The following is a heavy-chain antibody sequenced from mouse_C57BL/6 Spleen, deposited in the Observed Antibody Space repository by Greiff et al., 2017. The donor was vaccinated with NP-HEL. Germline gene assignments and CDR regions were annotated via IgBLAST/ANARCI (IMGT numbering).Heavy chain of an antibody. CDR3: AREGWFPNSSWFAY. J-gene: IGHJ3*01. Sequence: DVQLQESGPGLVKPSQSLSLTCSVTGYSITSGYYWNWIRQFPGNKLEWMGYISYDGSNNYNPSLKNRISITRDTSKNQFFLKLNSVTTEDTATYYCAREGWFPNSSWFAYWGQGTLVTVSA. CDR1: GYSITSGYY. CDR2: ISYDGSN. V-gene: IGHV3-6*01. D-gene: IGHD2-3*01.